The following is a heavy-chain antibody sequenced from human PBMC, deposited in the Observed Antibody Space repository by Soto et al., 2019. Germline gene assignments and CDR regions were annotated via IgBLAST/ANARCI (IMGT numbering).Heavy chain of an antibody. CDR3: ARINYHGFRNCDH. V-gene: IGHV4-4*02. Sequence: QVQLQELGPRLVTPSGTLSLTCAVSNASMSNDHWWTWVRQSPGKGLEWIGEIFHSGSTNYNPSLRSRVTVSVDKSKNQFSLKLTSVTAADTAVYYCARINYHGFRNCDHWGQGTLVTVSS. D-gene: IGHD3-10*01. J-gene: IGHJ4*02. CDR1: NASMSNDHW. CDR2: IFHSGST.